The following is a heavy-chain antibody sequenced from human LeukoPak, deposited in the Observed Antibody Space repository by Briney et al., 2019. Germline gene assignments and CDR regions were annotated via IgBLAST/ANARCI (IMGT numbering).Heavy chain of an antibody. J-gene: IGHJ4*02. CDR1: GGSISSNY. CDR2: MYYSGTT. V-gene: IGHV4-59*12. Sequence: SETLSLTCTVSGGSISSNYWSWIRQPPGKGLEWIAYMYYSGTTNYNPSLENRAAISLDLSRHQFSLRLNSVTAADTAVYYCARDNYSNIIDYWGQGTLVTVSS. D-gene: IGHD4-11*01. CDR3: ARDNYSNIIDY.